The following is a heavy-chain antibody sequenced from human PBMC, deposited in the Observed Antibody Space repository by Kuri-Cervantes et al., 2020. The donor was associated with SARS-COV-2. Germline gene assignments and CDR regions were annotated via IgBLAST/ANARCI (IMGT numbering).Heavy chain of an antibody. CDR3: GRVSDDTGHYRPFDY. J-gene: IGHJ4*02. V-gene: IGHV3-7*01. Sequence: GESLKISCAASGFTFSSYWMTWVRQAPGKGLECVAKINQDGSEKYHVDSVKGRFTISRDNTKNSLFLQMNGLRAEDTAVYYCGRVSDDTGHYRPFDYWGQGTVVTVSS. CDR1: GFTFSSYW. CDR2: INQDGSEK. D-gene: IGHD3-9*01.